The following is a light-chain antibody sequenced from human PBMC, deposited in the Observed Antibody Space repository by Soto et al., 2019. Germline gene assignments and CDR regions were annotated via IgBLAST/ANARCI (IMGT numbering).Light chain of an antibody. Sequence: VLSQSPGTVFMSPGARATLACMGSQSVSSSYLAWYQQKPGRAPRLLIDGASSRATVIPDRFSGSGYGTDFTLTISRLEPEDLALYYCQQYGILVTFGQGIRVDIK. V-gene: IGKV3-20*01. J-gene: IGKJ2*01. CDR3: QQYGILVT. CDR1: QSVSSSY. CDR2: GAS.